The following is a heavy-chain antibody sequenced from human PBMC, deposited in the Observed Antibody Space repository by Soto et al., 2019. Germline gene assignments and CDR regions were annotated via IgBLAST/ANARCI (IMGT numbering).Heavy chain of an antibody. J-gene: IGHJ6*02. CDR2: INHSGST. D-gene: IGHD2-15*01. Sequence: SETLSLTCAVYGGSFSGYYWSWIRQPPGKGLEWIGEINHSGSTNYNPSLKSRVTISVDTSKNQFSLKLSSVTAADTAVYYCARSGGYCSGGSCPPPYYYYYGMDVWGQGTTVT. CDR1: GGSFSGYY. CDR3: ARSGGYCSGGSCPPPYYYYYGMDV. V-gene: IGHV4-34*01.